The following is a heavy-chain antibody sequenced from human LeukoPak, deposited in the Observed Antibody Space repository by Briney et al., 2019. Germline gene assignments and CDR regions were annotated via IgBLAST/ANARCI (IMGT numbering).Heavy chain of an antibody. V-gene: IGHV1-2*02. Sequence: ASVKVSCKASGYTFTGYYMHWVRQAPGQGLEWMGWINPNSGGTNYAQKFQGRVTITRDTSISTAYMELSRLRSDDTAVYYCARDSVSSSYGYSYWGQGTLVTVSS. CDR1: GYTFTGYY. CDR3: ARDSVSSSYGYSY. CDR2: INPNSGGT. D-gene: IGHD5-18*01. J-gene: IGHJ4*02.